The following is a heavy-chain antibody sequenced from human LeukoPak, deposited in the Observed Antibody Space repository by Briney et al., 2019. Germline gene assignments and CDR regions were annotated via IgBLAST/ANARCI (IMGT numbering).Heavy chain of an antibody. J-gene: IGHJ4*02. CDR3: ARGVRQLASPFDY. D-gene: IGHD6-6*01. CDR1: GGTFNTYV. Sequence: SVKVSCKASGGASGGTFNTYVINWLRQAPGQGLEWVGGIVPIFGRANYAQKFQGRVTITADESTSTAYMELSSLRSEDTAVYYCARGVRQLASPFDYWGQGTLVTVSS. V-gene: IGHV1-69*13. CDR2: IVPIFGRA.